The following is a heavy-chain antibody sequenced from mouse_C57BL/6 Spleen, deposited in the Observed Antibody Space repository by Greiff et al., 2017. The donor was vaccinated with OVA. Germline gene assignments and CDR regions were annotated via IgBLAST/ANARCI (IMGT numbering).Heavy chain of an antibody. CDR2: IWSGGST. D-gene: IGHD1-1*01. V-gene: IGHV2-2*01. CDR1: GFSLTSYG. CDR3: ARNWDGSFAY. Sequence: VKLVESGPGLVQPSQSLSITCTVSGFSLTSYGVHWVRQSPGKGLEWLGVIWSGGSTDYNAAFISRLSISKDNSKSQVFFKMNSLQADDTAIYYCARNWDGSFAYWGQGTLVTVSA. J-gene: IGHJ3*01.